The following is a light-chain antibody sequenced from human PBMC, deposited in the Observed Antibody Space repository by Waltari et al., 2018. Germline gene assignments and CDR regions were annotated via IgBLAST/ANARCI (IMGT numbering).Light chain of an antibody. J-gene: IGKJ4*01. CDR1: QNISNY. CDR2: AAS. V-gene: IGKV1-39*01. CDR3: QQTYIIPLT. Sequence: DIQMTQSPSSLSASVGDRVTITCRASQNISNYVSWYQQEIGKAPKLLMYAASTLQSGVPSRFRGSRSGTDFTLTISSLQPEDFATYYCQQTYIIPLTFGGGTKVEIK.